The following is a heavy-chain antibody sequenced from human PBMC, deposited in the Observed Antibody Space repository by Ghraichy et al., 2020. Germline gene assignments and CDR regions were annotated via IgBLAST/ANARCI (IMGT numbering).Heavy chain of an antibody. V-gene: IGHV3-23*01. CDR2: ITGSGGHT. J-gene: IGHJ3*01. Sequence: GGSLRLSCAASGFTFTNYALTWVRQAPGKGLEWVSAITGSGGHTYYADSVKGRFTISRDNSKNTLYLQVNSLRDEDTAIYYCEKDYRVRGSGSYAFDLWGQVTLVTVSS. D-gene: IGHD2-15*01. CDR1: GFTFTNYA. CDR3: EKDYRVRGSGSYAFDL.